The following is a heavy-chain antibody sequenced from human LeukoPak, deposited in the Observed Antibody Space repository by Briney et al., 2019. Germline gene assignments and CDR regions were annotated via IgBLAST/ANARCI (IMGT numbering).Heavy chain of an antibody. V-gene: IGHV4-30-4*01. CDR1: GGSISSGDYY. Sequence: PSQTLSLTCTDSGGSISSGDYYWSWIRQPPGKGLEWIGYIYYSGSTYYNPSLKSRVTISVDTSKNQFSLKLSSVTAADTAVYYCARSRLVLRYFDWFGQAPGAFDIWGQGTMVTVSS. CDR3: ARSRLVLRYFDWFGQAPGAFDI. D-gene: IGHD3-9*01. J-gene: IGHJ3*02. CDR2: IYYSGST.